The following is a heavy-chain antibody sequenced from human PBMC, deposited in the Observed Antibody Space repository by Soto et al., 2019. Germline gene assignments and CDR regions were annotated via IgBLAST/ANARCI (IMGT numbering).Heavy chain of an antibody. Sequence: QVQLQESGPGLVKPSQTLSLTCTVSGGSISSGGYYWSWIRQHPGKGLEWIGYIYYSGSTYYNPSLKSRVTISVDPSKNQFSVMLRSVTAAAAAVYYYARVRRCSGGSCYVYYYYYMDVWGKGTTVTVSS. D-gene: IGHD2-15*01. V-gene: IGHV4-31*03. CDR2: IYYSGST. CDR3: ARVRRCSGGSCYVYYYYYMDV. J-gene: IGHJ6*03. CDR1: GGSISSGGYY.